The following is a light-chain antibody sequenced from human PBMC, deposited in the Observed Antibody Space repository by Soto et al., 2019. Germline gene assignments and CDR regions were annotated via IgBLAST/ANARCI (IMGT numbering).Light chain of an antibody. Sequence: EIVLTQSPGTLSLSPGERATLSCRASQTVTSNYLAWYQRKPGQAPRLLIYGASSRATDIPDRFSGSGSGTDFTLTITRLEPEDFAVYFCQQYAGSPSTFGQGTKLAIK. CDR3: QQYAGSPST. V-gene: IGKV3-20*01. J-gene: IGKJ1*01. CDR2: GAS. CDR1: QTVTSNY.